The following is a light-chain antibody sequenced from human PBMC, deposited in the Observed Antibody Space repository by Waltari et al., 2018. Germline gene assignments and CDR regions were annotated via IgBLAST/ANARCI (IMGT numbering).Light chain of an antibody. Sequence: EIVMTQSPAALSVSPGERATLSCRASQSVRTNLAWYQQKPGQAPSLLIYAASIRVSGGPARFTGSGSGTEFTLNISNLQSEDSALYYCQQYDSWPPGTFGQGTKVEIK. CDR2: AAS. J-gene: IGKJ1*01. CDR1: QSVRTN. V-gene: IGKV3-15*01. CDR3: QQYDSWPPGT.